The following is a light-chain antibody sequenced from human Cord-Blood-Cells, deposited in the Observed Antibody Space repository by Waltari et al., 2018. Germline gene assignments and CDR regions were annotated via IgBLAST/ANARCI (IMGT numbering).Light chain of an antibody. J-gene: IGKJ2*03. CDR2: DAS. Sequence: EIVLTQSPATLSLSPGERATLSCRASRSVSSYLALYQQKPGQDPRRLIYDASNRATGIPARFSGSGSGTDFTLTISSLEPEDFAVYYCRQRSNWPRYSFGQGTKLEIK. V-gene: IGKV3-11*01. CDR1: RSVSSY. CDR3: RQRSNWPRYS.